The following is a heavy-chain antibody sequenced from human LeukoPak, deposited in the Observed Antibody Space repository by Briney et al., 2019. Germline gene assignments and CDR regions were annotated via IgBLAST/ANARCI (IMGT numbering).Heavy chain of an antibody. CDR2: FDPEGGET. CDR1: GYTLTELS. CDR3: ATGRGAVAGTGGYFDY. V-gene: IGHV1-24*01. Sequence: ASVKVSCKVSGYTLTELSMHWVRQAPGKGLEWMGGFDPEGGETIYAQKFQGRVTMTEDTSTDTAYMELSSLRSEDTAVYYCATGRGAVAGTGGYFDYWGQGTLVTVSS. D-gene: IGHD6-19*01. J-gene: IGHJ4*02.